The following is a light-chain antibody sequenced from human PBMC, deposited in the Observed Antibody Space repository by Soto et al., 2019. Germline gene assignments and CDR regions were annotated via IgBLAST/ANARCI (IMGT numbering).Light chain of an antibody. Sequence: QSALTQPASVSGSPGQSITISCTGSNSDVGGYNLVSWYQQHPGKAPKLIIFEVTKRPSGVPDRFSGSKSGNTASLTVSGLQAEDEADYYCSSYTGSNNLVVFGGGTKLTVL. CDR2: EVT. J-gene: IGLJ2*01. CDR3: SSYTGSNNLVV. CDR1: NSDVGGYNL. V-gene: IGLV2-14*02.